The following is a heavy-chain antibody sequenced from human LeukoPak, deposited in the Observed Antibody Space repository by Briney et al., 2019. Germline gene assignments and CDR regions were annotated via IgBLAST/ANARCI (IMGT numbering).Heavy chain of an antibody. CDR1: GGSISSYY. CDR2: IYYSGST. Sequence: SETLSLTCTVSGGSISSYYWSWIRQPPGKGLEWIGYIYYSGSTNYNPSLKSRFAISVDTSKNQFSLKLSCVTAADTAVYYCARQVYYYDSSTYYYYMDVCSKATTVTLS. D-gene: IGHD3-22*01. V-gene: IGHV4-59*08. CDR3: ARQVYYYDSSTYYYYMDV. J-gene: IGHJ6*03.